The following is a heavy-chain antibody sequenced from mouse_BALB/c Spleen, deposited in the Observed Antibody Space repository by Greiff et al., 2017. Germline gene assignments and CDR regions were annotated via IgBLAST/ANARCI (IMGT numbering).Heavy chain of an antibody. CDR3: TRGYMDWYFDV. CDR2: IYPGNSDT. D-gene: IGHD1-1*02. V-gene: IGHV1-5*01. CDR1: GYTFTSYW. J-gene: IGHJ1*01. Sequence: VQLQQSGTVLARPGASVKMSCKASGYTFTSYWMHWVKQRPGQGLEWIGAIYPGNSDTSYNQKFKGKAKLTAVTSTSTAYMELSSLTNEDSAVYYCTRGYMDWYFDVWGAGTTVTVSS.